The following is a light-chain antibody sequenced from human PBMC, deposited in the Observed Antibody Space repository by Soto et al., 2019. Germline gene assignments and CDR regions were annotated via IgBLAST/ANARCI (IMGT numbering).Light chain of an antibody. CDR3: QHYGISPRT. CDR1: QRVRSTR. CDR2: GAS. Sequence: QTPGTLSLSPGGRATLSCSASQRVRSTRLAWYQLKPGQAPRLFIYGASSRATGIPDRFSGSGSGTDFTLTISRLQPEDFAVYICQHYGISPRTFGQGTRLE. J-gene: IGKJ5*01. V-gene: IGKV3-20*01.